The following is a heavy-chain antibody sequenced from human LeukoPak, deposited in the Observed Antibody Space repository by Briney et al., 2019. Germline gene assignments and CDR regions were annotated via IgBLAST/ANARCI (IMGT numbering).Heavy chain of an antibody. Sequence: SETLSLTCSVSGDSVSRIDSYWDWIRQPPGKGLEWIGTIYYSGRTYYSPSLKSRVTMSVDPSNNQFSLTLRPVTAADTAVYYCARRRYYDGSGYLEWGQGTLLSVSS. J-gene: IGHJ1*01. CDR1: GDSVSRIDSY. CDR3: ARRRYYDGSGYLE. D-gene: IGHD3-22*01. CDR2: IYYSGRT. V-gene: IGHV4-39*01.